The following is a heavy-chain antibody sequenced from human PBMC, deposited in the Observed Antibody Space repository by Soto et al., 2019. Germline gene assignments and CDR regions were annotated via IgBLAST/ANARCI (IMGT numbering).Heavy chain of an antibody. Sequence: GWSLRLSCASSVFTFSHAWMSWVRQAPGKGLEWVGRIKNKIDGGAADYAVPVKGRFTISRDDSKNTLYLQMNSLKTEDTGVYYCTTDRNYYYYWGQGTLVTVS. CDR3: TTDRNYYYY. CDR2: IKNKIDGGAA. V-gene: IGHV3-15*01. D-gene: IGHD3-10*01. CDR1: VFTFSHAW. J-gene: IGHJ4*02.